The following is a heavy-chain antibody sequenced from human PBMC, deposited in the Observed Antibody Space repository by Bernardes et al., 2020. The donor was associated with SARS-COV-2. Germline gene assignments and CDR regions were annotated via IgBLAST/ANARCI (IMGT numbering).Heavy chain of an antibody. V-gene: IGHV3-74*01. D-gene: IGHD5-12*01. J-gene: IGHJ6*02. Sequence: GRSLRLSCTASGITFSSYWMHWGRQVPGKGLVWVSRITPDGSNKDYAASVKGRFTISRDNAKNTVYLQMNSLRVEDTAVYYCATGGFGGSAPGMDAWGQGTTVTVSS. CDR2: ITPDGSNK. CDR1: GITFSSYW. CDR3: ATGGFGGSAPGMDA.